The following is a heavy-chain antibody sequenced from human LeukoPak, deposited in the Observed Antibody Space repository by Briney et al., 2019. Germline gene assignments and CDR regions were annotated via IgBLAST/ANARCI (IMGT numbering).Heavy chain of an antibody. V-gene: IGHV4-61*02. CDR1: GGSISSGSYY. J-gene: IGHJ4*02. CDR3: ARDRGTWNDDGFDY. CDR2: IYTSGST. Sequence: PSETLSLTCTVSGGSISSGSYYWSWIRQPAGKGLEWIGRIYTSGSTNYNPSLKSRVTISVDTSKNQFSLKLSSVTAADTAVYYCARDRGTWNDDGFDYWGQGTLVTVSS. D-gene: IGHD1-1*01.